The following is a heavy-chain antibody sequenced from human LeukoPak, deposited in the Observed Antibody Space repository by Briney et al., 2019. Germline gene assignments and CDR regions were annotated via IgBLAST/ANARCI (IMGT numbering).Heavy chain of an antibody. CDR3: AKDPSSGWYR. D-gene: IGHD6-19*01. V-gene: IGHV1-69*04. CDR2: IIPVLGIA. CDR1: GGTFSSYA. J-gene: IGHJ4*02. Sequence: ASVKVSCKASGGTFSSYAISWVRQAPGQGLEWMGRIIPVLGIANYAQKFQGRVTITADKSTSTAYMELSSLRSEDTAVYYCAKDPSSGWYRWGQGTLVTVSS.